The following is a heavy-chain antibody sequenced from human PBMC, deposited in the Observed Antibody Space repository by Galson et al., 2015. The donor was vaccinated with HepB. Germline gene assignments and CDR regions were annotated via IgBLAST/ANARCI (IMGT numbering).Heavy chain of an antibody. Sequence: SLRLSCAASGFTFSDYYMSWIRQAPGKGLEWVSYISSSSSYTNYADSVKGRFTISRDNAKNSLYLQMNSLRAEDTAVYYCARSSSWYDPGYGMDVWGQGTTVTVSS. D-gene: IGHD6-13*01. V-gene: IGHV3-11*03. J-gene: IGHJ6*02. CDR1: GFTFSDYY. CDR3: ARSSSWYDPGYGMDV. CDR2: ISSSSSYT.